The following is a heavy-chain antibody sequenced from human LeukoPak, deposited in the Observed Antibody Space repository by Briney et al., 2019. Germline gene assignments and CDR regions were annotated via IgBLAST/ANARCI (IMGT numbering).Heavy chain of an antibody. CDR2: INHSGST. CDR3: ARYRYSSSLGAPRYFDY. D-gene: IGHD6-6*01. Sequence: SETLSLTCAVYGGSFSGYYWSWIRQPPGKGLEWIGEINHSGSTNYNPSLKSRVTISVDTSKNQFSLKLSSVTAADTAVYYCARYRYSSSLGAPRYFDYWGQGTLVTVSS. J-gene: IGHJ4*02. V-gene: IGHV4-34*01. CDR1: GGSFSGYY.